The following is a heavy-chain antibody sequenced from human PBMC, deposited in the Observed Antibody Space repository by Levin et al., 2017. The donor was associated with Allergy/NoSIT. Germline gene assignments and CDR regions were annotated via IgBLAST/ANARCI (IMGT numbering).Heavy chain of an antibody. J-gene: IGHJ4*02. CDR1: GFTFSSYA. D-gene: IGHD6-13*01. V-gene: IGHV3-23*01. Sequence: GGSLRLSCAASGFTFSSYAMTWVRQAPGKGLEWVSGISGGGGSSYYADSVKGRFTISRDNSKNTVFLQMNSLRAEDTAVYFCAKDSSSWHYWGQGTLVTVSS. CDR2: ISGGGGSS. CDR3: AKDSSSWHY.